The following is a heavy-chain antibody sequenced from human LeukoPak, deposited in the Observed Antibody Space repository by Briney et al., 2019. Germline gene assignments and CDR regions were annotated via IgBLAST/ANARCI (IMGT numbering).Heavy chain of an antibody. J-gene: IGHJ3*01. D-gene: IGHD3-9*01. CDR2: INSGNNYI. Sequence: GGSLTLSWTASGFTFSSYSMNWVRQPPGKALEWVSSINSGNNYIYYADSVKGRFTIYRDNAKNSLFLQMNSLRADDAAVYSCARVLLGMSAFDLWGQGTMVSVSS. V-gene: IGHV3-21*06. CDR1: GFTFSSYS. CDR3: ARVLLGMSAFDL.